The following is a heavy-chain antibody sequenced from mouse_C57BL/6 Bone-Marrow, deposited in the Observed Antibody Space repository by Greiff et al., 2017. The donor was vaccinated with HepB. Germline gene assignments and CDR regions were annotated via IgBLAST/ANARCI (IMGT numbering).Heavy chain of an antibody. Sequence: VQLKESGPGLVQPSQSLSITCTVSGFSLTSYGVHWVRQSPGKGLEWLGVIWSGGSTDYNAAFISRLSISKDNSKSQVFFKMNSLQADDTAIYYCARRERVYYYGSGAWFAYWGQGTLVTVSA. CDR3: ARRERVYYYGSGAWFAY. CDR2: IWSGGST. J-gene: IGHJ3*01. V-gene: IGHV2-2*01. CDR1: GFSLTSYG. D-gene: IGHD1-1*01.